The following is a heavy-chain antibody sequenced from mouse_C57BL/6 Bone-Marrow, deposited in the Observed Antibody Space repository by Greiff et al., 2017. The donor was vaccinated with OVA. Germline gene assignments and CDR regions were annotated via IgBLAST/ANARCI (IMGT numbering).Heavy chain of an antibody. CDR3: ARWDYYGSSPGWYFDV. D-gene: IGHD1-1*01. CDR1: GYTFTSYW. Sequence: QVQLKQSGAELVKPGSSVKLSCKASGYTFTSYWMHWVKQRPIQGLEWIGNIDPSDSETHYNQKFKDKATLTVDKSSSTAYMQLSSLTSEDSAVYYCARWDYYGSSPGWYFDVWGTGTTVTVSS. V-gene: IGHV1-52*01. J-gene: IGHJ1*03. CDR2: IDPSDSET.